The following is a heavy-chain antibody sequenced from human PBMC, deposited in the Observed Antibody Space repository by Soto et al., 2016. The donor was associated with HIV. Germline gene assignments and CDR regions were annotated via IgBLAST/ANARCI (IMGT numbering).Heavy chain of an antibody. Sequence: QVQLVQSGAEVKKPGASVKVSCEASGYTFSNYDINWVRQAPGQGLEWMGWISVYNGNTNYAQKVQGRVTMTTDTSTSTAYMELRSLRSDDTAVYYCARSQGAGMTMIVVASYGMDIWGQGTTVTV. CDR2: ISVYNGNT. V-gene: IGHV1-18*01. CDR3: ARSQGAGMTMIVVASYGMDI. D-gene: IGHD3-22*01. J-gene: IGHJ6*02. CDR1: GYTFSNYD.